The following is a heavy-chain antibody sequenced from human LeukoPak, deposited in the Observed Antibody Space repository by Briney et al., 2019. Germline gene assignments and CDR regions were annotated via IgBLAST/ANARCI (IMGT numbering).Heavy chain of an antibody. V-gene: IGHV3-23*01. D-gene: IGHD3-22*01. CDR3: ARGLDYYDSSGYYSRLDY. CDR2: ICGSGANT. J-gene: IGHJ4*02. Sequence: GGSLRLSCAASGFXFSSYAISWVRQAPGKGQEWVSPICGSGANTYYADSVRGRFTISRDNSRDALYLQMNSLRAEDTAAYYCARGLDYYDSSGYYSRLDYWGQGTLVTVSS. CDR1: GFXFSSYA.